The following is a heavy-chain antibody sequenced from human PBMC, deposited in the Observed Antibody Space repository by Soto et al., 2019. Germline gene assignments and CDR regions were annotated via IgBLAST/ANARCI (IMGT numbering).Heavy chain of an antibody. J-gene: IGHJ4*02. CDR1: GYTLTSYY. D-gene: IGHD3-22*01. V-gene: IGHV1-46*01. Sequence: QVQLVQSGAEVKKPGASVKVSCKASGYTLTSYYIHWVRQAPGQGLEWMGIINPSGGSTSYAQKFRGRVTMTRDTSTSTVYMELSSLRSEDTAVYYCARDHNYDSSGSSPGYFDFWGQGTLVTVSS. CDR3: ARDHNYDSSGSSPGYFDF. CDR2: INPSGGST.